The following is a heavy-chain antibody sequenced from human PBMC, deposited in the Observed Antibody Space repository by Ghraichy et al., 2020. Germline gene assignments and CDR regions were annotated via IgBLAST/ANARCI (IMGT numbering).Heavy chain of an antibody. CDR2: ISSNGGST. Sequence: GESLNISCAASGFTFSSYAMHWVRQAPGKGLEYVSAISSNGGSTYYANSVKGRFTISRDNSKNTLYLQMGSLRAEDMAVYYCARSDIVVVPAVTGARDYYYYGMDVWGQGTTVTVSS. CDR1: GFTFSSYA. CDR3: ARSDIVVVPAVTGARDYYYYGMDV. V-gene: IGHV3-64*01. J-gene: IGHJ6*02. D-gene: IGHD2-2*01.